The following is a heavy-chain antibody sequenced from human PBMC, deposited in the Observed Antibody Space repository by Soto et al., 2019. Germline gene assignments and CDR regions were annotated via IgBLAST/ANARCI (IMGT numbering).Heavy chain of an antibody. D-gene: IGHD2-2*02. CDR1: GFTVSNNH. J-gene: IGHJ4*02. V-gene: IGHV3-53*02. CDR3: ATYTSLDY. Sequence: EVQLVETGGGLIQPGGSLRLSCAASGFTVSNNHMSWVRQAPGKGLEWVSLIYSGGSTFYADSVKGRFTISRDNSKNTLFLQMNSLRAEDTAVYFCATYTSLDYWGQGTLVTVSS. CDR2: IYSGGST.